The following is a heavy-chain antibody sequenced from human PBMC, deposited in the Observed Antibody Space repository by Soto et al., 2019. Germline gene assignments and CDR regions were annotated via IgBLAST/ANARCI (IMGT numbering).Heavy chain of an antibody. CDR2: ISSNGGST. Sequence: GGSLRLSCAPSGFTFGSFAMHWVGQVPGKGLEYVSAISSNGGSTYYADSVKGRFTISRDNSKNTLYLQMGSLRAEDMAVYYCARGGYSTFFDAFDIWGQGTMVTVSS. V-gene: IGHV3-64*02. CDR3: ARGGYSTFFDAFDI. CDR1: GFTFGSFA. D-gene: IGHD6-13*01. J-gene: IGHJ3*02.